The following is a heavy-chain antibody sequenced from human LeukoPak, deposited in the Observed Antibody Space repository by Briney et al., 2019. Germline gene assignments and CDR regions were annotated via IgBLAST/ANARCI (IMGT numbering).Heavy chain of an antibody. D-gene: IGHD3-10*01. CDR2: INFSGGNT. Sequence: GGSLRLSCAASGFTFSDSAMNWVRQAPGKGLEWLSLINFSGGNTYYADSMKGRFTISRDNSKNSLYLQMNSLRDEDTAVYYCARRGVNFYFDYWGQGTLVTVSS. CDR1: GFTFSDSA. CDR3: ARRGVNFYFDY. J-gene: IGHJ4*02. V-gene: IGHV3-23*01.